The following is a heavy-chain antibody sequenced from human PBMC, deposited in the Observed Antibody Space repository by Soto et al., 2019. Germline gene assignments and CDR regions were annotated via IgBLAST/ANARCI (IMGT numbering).Heavy chain of an antibody. CDR3: ARVRVGYCSGGSCYSSGYYYGMDV. V-gene: IGHV3-48*02. J-gene: IGHJ6*02. CDR1: GFTFSSYS. CDR2: ISSSSSTI. Sequence: GGSLRLSCAASGFTFSSYSMNWVRQAPGKGLEWVSYISSSSSTIYYADSVKGRFTISRDNAKNSLYLQMNSLGDEDTAVYYCARVRVGYCSGGSCYSSGYYYGMDVWGQGTTVTVSS. D-gene: IGHD2-15*01.